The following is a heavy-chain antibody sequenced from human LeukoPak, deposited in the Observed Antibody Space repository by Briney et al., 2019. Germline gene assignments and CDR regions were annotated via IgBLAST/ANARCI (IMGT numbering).Heavy chain of an antibody. Sequence: GGSLRLSCAASGFTASSNYMNWVRQAPGKGLEWVANIKQDGSEKYYVDSVKGRFTISRDNAKSSLYLQMNSLRAEDTAVFYCVRNWRSLVATPGAFDIRGQGTMVTVSS. J-gene: IGHJ3*02. CDR3: VRNWRSLVATPGAFDI. V-gene: IGHV3-7*01. D-gene: IGHD5-12*01. CDR2: IKQDGSEK. CDR1: GFTASSNY.